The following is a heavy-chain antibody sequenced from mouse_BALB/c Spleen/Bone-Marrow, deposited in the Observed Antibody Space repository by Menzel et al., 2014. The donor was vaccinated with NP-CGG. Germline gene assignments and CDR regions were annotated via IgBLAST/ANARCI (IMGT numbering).Heavy chain of an antibody. D-gene: IGHD1-1*01. V-gene: IGHV6-6*02. CDR2: IRLKSDNYAT. Sequence: EVQVVESGGGLVQPGGSMKLSCVASGFTFSNFWMSWVRQSPEKGLEWVAEIRLKSDNYATHYAESVKGKFTISRDDSKSRLYLQMNSLRTEDTGIYYCTLYYGSSYWFAYWGQGTLVTVSA. J-gene: IGHJ3*01. CDR1: GFTFSNFW. CDR3: TLYYGSSYWFAY.